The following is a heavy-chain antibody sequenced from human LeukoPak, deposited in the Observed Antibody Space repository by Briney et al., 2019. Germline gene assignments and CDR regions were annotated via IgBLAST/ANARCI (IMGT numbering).Heavy chain of an antibody. CDR3: ARFETTVTTNAFDI. J-gene: IGHJ3*02. V-gene: IGHV3-21*01. CDR2: ITSSSSNI. CDR1: GFTFSSYS. D-gene: IGHD4-17*01. Sequence: GGSLRLSCAASGFTFSSYSMNWVRQAPGKGLEWVSSITSSSSNIYYADSVKGRFTISRDNAKNSLYMQMNSLRVEDTAVYYCARFETTVTTNAFDIWGQGTMVTVSS.